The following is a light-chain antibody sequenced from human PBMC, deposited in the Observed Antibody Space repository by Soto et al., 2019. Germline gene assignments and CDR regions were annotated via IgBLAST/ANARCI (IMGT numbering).Light chain of an antibody. CDR1: SSDVGGYNY. CDR3: SSYTSSSTYV. CDR2: EVS. V-gene: IGLV2-14*01. Sequence: QSALTQPAPVSGSPGQSITISCTGTSSDVGGYNYVSWYQQHPGKAPKLMIYEVSNRPSGVSNRFSGSKSGNTASLTISGLQAENEADYYCSSYTSSSTYVFGTGTKVT. J-gene: IGLJ1*01.